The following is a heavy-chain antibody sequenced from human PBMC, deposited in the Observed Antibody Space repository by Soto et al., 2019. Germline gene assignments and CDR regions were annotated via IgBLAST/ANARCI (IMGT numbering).Heavy chain of an antibody. D-gene: IGHD3-22*01. CDR2: IYQSGST. Sequence: QVRLQGSGPGLVAPSGTLYLTCAVSGGSINSSNWWSWVRQSPGKGLEWIGEIYQSGSTKYNPSFRSRFTVSIDKSKSQFSLKLTSVNAADSAVYYCARRYFYENQGVFDVWDQGTKVTVSS. CDR3: ARRYFYENQGVFDV. V-gene: IGHV4-4*02. CDR1: GGSINSSNW. J-gene: IGHJ3*01.